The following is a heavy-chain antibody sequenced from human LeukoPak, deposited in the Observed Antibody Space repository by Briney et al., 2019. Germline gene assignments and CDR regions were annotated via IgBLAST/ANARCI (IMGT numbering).Heavy chain of an antibody. CDR2: IYTSGST. J-gene: IGHJ5*02. CDR1: GGSISSYY. Sequence: SETLSLTCTVSGGSISSYYWSWTRQPAGKGLEWIGRIYTSGSTNYNPSLKSRVTMSVDTSKNQFSLKLSSVTAADTAVYYCARARSYGSGSNWFDPWGQGTLVTVSS. CDR3: ARARSYGSGSNWFDP. D-gene: IGHD3-10*01. V-gene: IGHV4-4*07.